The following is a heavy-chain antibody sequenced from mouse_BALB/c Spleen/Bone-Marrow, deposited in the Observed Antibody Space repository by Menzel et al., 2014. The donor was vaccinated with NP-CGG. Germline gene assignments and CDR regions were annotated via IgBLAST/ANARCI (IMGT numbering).Heavy chain of an antibody. V-gene: IGHV5-17*02. CDR3: TRGGNWDDFDY. Sequence: EVKLVESGGGLVQPGGSRKLSCAASGFTFSSFGMHWVRQAPEKGLEWVAYISSVSSTIYYADTVKGRFTISRDSPKNTLFLQMTSLRSEDTAMYYCTRGGNWDDFDYWGQGTTLTVSS. D-gene: IGHD4-1*01. CDR1: GFTFSSFG. CDR2: ISSVSSTI. J-gene: IGHJ2*01.